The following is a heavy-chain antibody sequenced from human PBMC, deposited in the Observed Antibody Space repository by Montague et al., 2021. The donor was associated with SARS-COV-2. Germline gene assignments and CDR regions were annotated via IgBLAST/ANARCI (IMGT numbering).Heavy chain of an antibody. V-gene: IGHV4-59*02. J-gene: IGHJ5*01. CDR1: GYSVTSSY. CDR2: ISHSGIT. CDR3: ARLSIGGPLIRWFDS. D-gene: IGHD3-3*01. Sequence: SETLSLTCTVSGYSVTSSYWSWIRQPPGKGMQWIGFISHSGITNXXSFFKSRVAISVNTSKNHFSLNLGSATAADTAVYYCARLSIGGPLIRWFDSWGQGTLVTVSS.